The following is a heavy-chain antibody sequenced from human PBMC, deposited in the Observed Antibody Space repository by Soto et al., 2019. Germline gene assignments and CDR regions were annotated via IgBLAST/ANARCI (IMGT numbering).Heavy chain of an antibody. CDR1: GDSVNSYY. Sequence: PSETLSLTCTVTGDSVNSYYWSWMRQPPGKGLECMGYVYYSGSTNYNPSLKSRVTISVDTSKNQISLRLKSVTAADTAVYYCAIDETSGTPYFDNWALGSVLTVSS. V-gene: IGHV4-59*02. D-gene: IGHD3-10*01. J-gene: IGHJ4*02. CDR2: VYYSGST. CDR3: AIDETSGTPYFDN.